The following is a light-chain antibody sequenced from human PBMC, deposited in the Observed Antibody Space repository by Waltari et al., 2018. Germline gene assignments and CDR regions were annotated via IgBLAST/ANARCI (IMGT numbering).Light chain of an antibody. CDR2: SND. Sequence: QSVLTQPPSASGTPGQRVYISCSGRSSNIGSNTVNWYQQLPGTAPKLLIYSNDERPSGVPDRFSGSKSGTSASLAISGLQSEDEADYYCAAWDDSLNGWVFGGGTKLTVL. CDR3: AAWDDSLNGWV. J-gene: IGLJ3*02. CDR1: SSNIGSNT. V-gene: IGLV1-44*01.